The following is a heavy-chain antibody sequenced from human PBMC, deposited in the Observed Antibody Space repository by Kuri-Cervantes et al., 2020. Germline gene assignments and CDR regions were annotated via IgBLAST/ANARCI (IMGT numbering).Heavy chain of an antibody. CDR2: ISGSSGYI. CDR1: GFTFTTYS. Sequence: GESLKISCAASGFTFTTYSMNWVRQAPGKGLEWVSSISGSSGYIYYADSLKGRFTISRDNAKNSLYLQMNSLRAEDTAVYYCARRGIAAAGTRWFDPWGQGTLVTVSS. V-gene: IGHV3-21*03. D-gene: IGHD6-13*01. J-gene: IGHJ5*02. CDR3: ARRGIAAAGTRWFDP.